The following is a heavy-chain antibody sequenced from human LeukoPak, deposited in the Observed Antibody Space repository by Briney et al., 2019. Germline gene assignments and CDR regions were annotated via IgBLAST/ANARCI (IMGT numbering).Heavy chain of an antibody. CDR3: ARGGSQDTAMAPTPYYYYMDV. Sequence: SGGSLRLSCATSGFIFSSDSMIWVRQAPGKGLEWVSSISSTGAYIYYADSLKGRFTISRDNAKNSLYLQMNSLRADDTAVYYCARGGSQDTAMAPTPYYYYMDVWGQGTMVTVSS. V-gene: IGHV3-21*04. CDR1: GFIFSSDS. CDR2: ISSTGAYI. J-gene: IGHJ6*03. D-gene: IGHD5-18*01.